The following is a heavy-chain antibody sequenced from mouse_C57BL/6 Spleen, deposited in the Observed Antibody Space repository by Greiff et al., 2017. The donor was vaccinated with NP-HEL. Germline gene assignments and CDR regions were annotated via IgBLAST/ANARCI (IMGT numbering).Heavy chain of an antibody. CDR2: ILPGSGST. J-gene: IGHJ2*01. CDR1: GYTFTGYW. Sequence: VQLVESGAELMKPGASVKLSCKATGYTFTGYWIEWVKQRPGHGLEWIAEILPGSGSTNYTEKFKGKATFTADTSYNTAYMQLSRLQPEDSDIYYCERSDYWGQGTTLTVSS. V-gene: IGHV1-9*01. CDR3: ERSDY.